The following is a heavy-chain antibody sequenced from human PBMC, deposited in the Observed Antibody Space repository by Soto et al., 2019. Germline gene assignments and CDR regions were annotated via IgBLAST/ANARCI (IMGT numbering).Heavy chain of an antibody. V-gene: IGHV1-58*02. D-gene: IGHD2-2*01. CDR3: AAGALGYCSSTSCYAPY. J-gene: IGHJ4*02. CDR2: IVVGSGNT. Sequence: SVKVSCKASGFTFTSSAMQWVRQARGQRLEWIGWIVVGSGNTNYAQKFQERVTITRDMSTSTAYMELSSLRSEDTAVYYCAAGALGYCSSTSCYAPYWGQGTLVTVSS. CDR1: GFTFTSSA.